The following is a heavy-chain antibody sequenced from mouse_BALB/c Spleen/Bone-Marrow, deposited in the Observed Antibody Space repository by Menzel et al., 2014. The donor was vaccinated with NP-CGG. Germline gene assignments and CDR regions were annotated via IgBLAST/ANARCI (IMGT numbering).Heavy chain of an antibody. J-gene: IGHJ2*01. D-gene: IGHD2-2*01. CDR2: IRNKANGYTT. V-gene: IGHV7-3*02. CDR1: GFTFTDYY. Sequence: EVQVVESGGGLVQPGGSLRLSCAPSGFTFTDYYMSWVRQPPGKALEWLGFIRNKANGYTTEYSAPVKGRFTISRDNSQSILYLQMNTLRAEDSVTYYCARDGYDDYWGQGTTLTVSS. CDR3: ARDGYDDY.